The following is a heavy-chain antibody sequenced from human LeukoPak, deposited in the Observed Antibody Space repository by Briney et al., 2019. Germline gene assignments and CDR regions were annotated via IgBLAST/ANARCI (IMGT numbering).Heavy chain of an antibody. CDR3: ARDSTHPGTYYYDSSGYNPSGSFDY. J-gene: IGHJ4*02. CDR1: GFTFSSYA. D-gene: IGHD3-22*01. Sequence: GGSLRLSCAASGFTFSSYAMSWVRQAPGKGLEWVSSISSSSSYIYYADSVKGRFTISRDNAKNSLYLQMNSLRAEDTAVYYCARDSTHPGTYYYDSSGYNPSGSFDYWGQGTLVTVSS. V-gene: IGHV3-21*01. CDR2: ISSSSSYI.